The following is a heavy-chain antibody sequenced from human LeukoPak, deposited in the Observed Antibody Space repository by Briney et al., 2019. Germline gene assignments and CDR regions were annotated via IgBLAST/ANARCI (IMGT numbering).Heavy chain of an antibody. CDR1: TFTFSNYW. V-gene: IGHV3-7*03. Sequence: GGSLRLSCAASTFTFSNYWMSWVRQAPGKGLEWVANIKQDGSEKYYVDSVKGRFTISRDNAKTSLYLQMNSLRAEDTAVYYCAKLYDEEPLAPWGQGTMVTVSS. CDR3: AKLYDEEPLAP. J-gene: IGHJ3*01. D-gene: IGHD1-14*01. CDR2: IKQDGSEK.